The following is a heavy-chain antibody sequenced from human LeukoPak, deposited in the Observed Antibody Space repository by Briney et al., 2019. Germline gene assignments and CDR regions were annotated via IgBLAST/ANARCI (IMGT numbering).Heavy chain of an antibody. CDR2: ISAYNGNT. CDR1: GYTFTSYG. J-gene: IGHJ5*02. CDR3: ARDGYSSGWYQGGFDP. Sequence: ASVKVSCKASGYTFTSYGISWVRQAPGQGLEWMGWISAYNGNTNYAQKLQGRVTMTTDTSTSTAYMELRSLRSDVTAVYYCARDGYSSGWYQGGFDPWGQGTLVTVSS. V-gene: IGHV1-18*01. D-gene: IGHD6-19*01.